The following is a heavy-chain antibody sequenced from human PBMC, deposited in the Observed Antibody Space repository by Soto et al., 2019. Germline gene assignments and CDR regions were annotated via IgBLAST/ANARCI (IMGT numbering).Heavy chain of an antibody. D-gene: IGHD3-10*01. Sequence: EVQLVESGGGLVKPGGSLRLSCAASGFTLSTYSMNWVRQAPGKGLEWVSSISSSGTYIYYADSVKGRFTISRDTAKNSLYLKMDSWRAGARALYSCARPPGGGWFAPWGKGTLVTVP. V-gene: IGHV3-21*02. J-gene: IGHJ5*02. CDR3: ARPPGGGWFAP. CDR2: ISSSGTYI. CDR1: GFTLSTYS.